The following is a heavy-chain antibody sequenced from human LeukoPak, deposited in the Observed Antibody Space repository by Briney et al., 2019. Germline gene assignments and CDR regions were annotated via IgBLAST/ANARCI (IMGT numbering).Heavy chain of an antibody. CDR3: AHGSMYQLDY. J-gene: IGHJ4*02. CDR2: IIGGAGST. V-gene: IGHV3-23*01. CDR1: GFTFSDYY. Sequence: EPGGSLRLSCAASGFTFSDYYMSWIRQAPGKGLEWVSGIIGGAGSTYYADSVKGRFTISRDNSKNTLYLQMNSLRAEDTAVYYCAHGSMYQLDYWGQGTLVTVSS. D-gene: IGHD2-2*01.